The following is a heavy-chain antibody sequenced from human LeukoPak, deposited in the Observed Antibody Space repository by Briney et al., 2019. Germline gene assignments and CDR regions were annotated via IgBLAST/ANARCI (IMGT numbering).Heavy chain of an antibody. CDR2: IKEDGNEK. CDR3: ARNIPFDI. V-gene: IGHV3-7*01. J-gene: IGHJ3*02. D-gene: IGHD1-14*01. Sequence: GGSLRLTCAATGSTFRTYWMSWVRQAPGKGLEWVANIKEDGNEKTYVDSVKGRFTISRDNANNSLSLQMNSLRAEDTAVYFCARNIPFDIWGQGTMVTVSS. CDR1: GSTFRTYW.